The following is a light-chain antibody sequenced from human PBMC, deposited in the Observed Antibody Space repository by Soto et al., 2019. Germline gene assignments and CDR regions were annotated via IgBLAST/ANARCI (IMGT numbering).Light chain of an antibody. CDR3: QQYYNWPWT. Sequence: IVLTQSPGTLSLSPGEDATLSCRASQTVTTRYLAWYQQRPGRSPMLLIYGASNRATGIPDRFSGSGSGTDFTLTISGLQSEDFAVYYCQQYYNWPWTFGQGTKV. CDR2: GAS. CDR1: QTVTTRY. J-gene: IGKJ1*01. V-gene: IGKV3-20*01.